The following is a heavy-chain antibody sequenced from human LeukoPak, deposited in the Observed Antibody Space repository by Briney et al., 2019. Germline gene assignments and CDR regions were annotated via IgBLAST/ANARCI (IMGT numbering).Heavy chain of an antibody. CDR3: ASAPWDIVVVPAAN. J-gene: IGHJ4*02. V-gene: IGHV4-39*01. CDR1: GGSISSSSYY. CDR2: IYYSGST. Sequence: TSETLSLTCTVSGGSISSSSYYWGWIRQPPGKGLEWIGSIYYSGSTYYNPSLKSRVTISVDTSKNQFSLKLSSVTAADPAVYHCASAPWDIVVVPAANWGQGTLVTVSS. D-gene: IGHD2-2*01.